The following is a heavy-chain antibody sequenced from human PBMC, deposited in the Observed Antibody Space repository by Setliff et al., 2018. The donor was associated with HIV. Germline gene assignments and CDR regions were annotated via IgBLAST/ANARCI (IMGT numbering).Heavy chain of an antibody. J-gene: IGHJ4*02. Sequence: SVKVSCKTSGGTFRTSVISWVRQAPGQGLEWVGGILPFLGMGDFAQKFQGRVTITADESTSTAYMELSSLRSDDTAVYYCTKDHLSGWASDCWGQGTLVTVSS. D-gene: IGHD6-19*01. CDR2: ILPFLGMG. CDR1: GGTFRTSV. CDR3: TKDHLSGWASDC. V-gene: IGHV1-69*10.